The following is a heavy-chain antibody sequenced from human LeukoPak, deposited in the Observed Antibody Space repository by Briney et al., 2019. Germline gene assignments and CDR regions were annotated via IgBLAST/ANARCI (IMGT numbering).Heavy chain of an antibody. Sequence: SVKVSCTASGGTFSSYAISWVRQAPGQGLEWMGGIIPIFGTANYAQKFQGRVTITADESTSTAYMELSSLRSEDTAVYYCAREDCSGGSCYSGYWGQGTLVTVSS. CDR2: IIPIFGTA. V-gene: IGHV1-69*13. J-gene: IGHJ4*02. CDR3: AREDCSGGSCYSGY. D-gene: IGHD2-15*01. CDR1: GGTFSSYA.